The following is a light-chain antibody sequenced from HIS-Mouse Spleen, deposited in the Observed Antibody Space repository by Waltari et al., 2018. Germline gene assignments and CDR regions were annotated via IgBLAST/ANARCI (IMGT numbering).Light chain of an antibody. J-gene: IGLJ2*01. V-gene: IGLV3-1*01. Sequence: SYELTQPPSVSVSPGQTASITCSGDKLGDKYACWYQQKPGQSPVIVIYQDRKRPSGLPERCSGSNAGNTATLTISGTQAMDEADYYCQAWDSSTAVFGGGTKLTVL. CDR1: KLGDKY. CDR2: QDR. CDR3: QAWDSSTAV.